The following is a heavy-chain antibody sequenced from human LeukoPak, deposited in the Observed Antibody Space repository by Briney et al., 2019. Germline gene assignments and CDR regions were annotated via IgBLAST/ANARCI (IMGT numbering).Heavy chain of an antibody. Sequence: PGGSLRLSCAASGFTFSSYAMHWVRQAPGKGLEWVAVISYDGSNKYYANSVKGRFTISRDNSKNTLYLQMNSLRAEDTAVYYCARDLRGSYFDYWGQGTLVTVSS. CDR2: ISYDGSNK. CDR1: GFTFSSYA. CDR3: ARDLRGSYFDY. V-gene: IGHV3-30*01. J-gene: IGHJ4*02. D-gene: IGHD1-26*01.